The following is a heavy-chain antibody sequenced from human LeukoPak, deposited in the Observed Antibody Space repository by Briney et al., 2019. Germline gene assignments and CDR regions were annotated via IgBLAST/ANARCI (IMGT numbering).Heavy chain of an antibody. V-gene: IGHV3-48*03. CDR2: ISSSGTTI. J-gene: IGHJ4*02. D-gene: IGHD5-24*01. CDR1: GFPFSSFE. Sequence: GGSLRLSCAASGFPFSSFEMNWVRPAPGKGLEWVSYISSSGTTIYYADSVKGRFTISRDNAKNSLYMQMNSLRAEDTAVYYCARVSMRYTDLDNWGQGTLVTVSS. CDR3: ARVSMRYTDLDN.